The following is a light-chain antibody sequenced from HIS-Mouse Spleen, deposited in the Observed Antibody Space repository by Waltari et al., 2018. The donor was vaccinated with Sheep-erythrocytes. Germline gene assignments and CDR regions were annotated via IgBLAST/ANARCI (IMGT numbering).Light chain of an antibody. Sequence: SYVLTQPPSVSVAPGQTARITCGGNNIGSKSVHWYQQKPGQAPVLVVYDDSDQPSGIPERFSGSNSGNTATLTISGVEAGDEADYYCQVWDSSSDHVVFGGGTKLTVL. CDR3: QVWDSSSDHVV. CDR1: NIGSKS. V-gene: IGLV3-21*02. CDR2: DDS. J-gene: IGLJ2*01.